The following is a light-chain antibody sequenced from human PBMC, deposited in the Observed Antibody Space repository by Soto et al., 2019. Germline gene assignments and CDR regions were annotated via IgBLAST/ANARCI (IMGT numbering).Light chain of an antibody. CDR3: QHYNSYSEA. J-gene: IGKJ1*01. V-gene: IGKV1-5*03. CDR2: RAS. Sequence: IQITQSPSTRSGSVGDRVAISYWASQTISSWFAWYQQKPGKAPKLLIYRASTLKSGVPSRFSGSASGREFTLTLSSLQLDDFATYYCQHYNSYSEAFGQGTKV. CDR1: QTISSW.